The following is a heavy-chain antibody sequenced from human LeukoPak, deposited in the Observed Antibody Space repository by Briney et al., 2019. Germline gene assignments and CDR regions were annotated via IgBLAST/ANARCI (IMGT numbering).Heavy chain of an antibody. Sequence: SETLSLTCAVYGGSFSGYYWSWIRQPPGKGLEWIGEINHSGSTNYNPSLKSRVTISVDTSKNQFSLKLSSVTAADTAVYYCARDQYCGGDCYSPPGFDYWGQGTLVTVSS. CDR2: INHSGST. CDR3: ARDQYCGGDCYSPPGFDY. CDR1: GGSFSGYY. J-gene: IGHJ4*02. D-gene: IGHD2-21*02. V-gene: IGHV4-34*01.